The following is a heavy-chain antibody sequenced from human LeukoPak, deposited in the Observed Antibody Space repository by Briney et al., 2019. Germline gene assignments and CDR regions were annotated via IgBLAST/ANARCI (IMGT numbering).Heavy chain of an antibody. Sequence: KPSETLSLTCTVSGGSIGNYYWSWIRQPPGKGLEWFGYIYYTGSTNYNTSPKSRVPISKDTSSDQFSLKLSSVTAADTVVYYCARDLDYALVYDYGMDVWGQGTTVSVST. J-gene: IGHJ6*01. D-gene: IGHD3/OR15-3a*01. CDR1: GGSIGNYY. V-gene: IGHV4-59*12. CDR3: ARDLDYALVYDYGMDV. CDR2: IYYTGST.